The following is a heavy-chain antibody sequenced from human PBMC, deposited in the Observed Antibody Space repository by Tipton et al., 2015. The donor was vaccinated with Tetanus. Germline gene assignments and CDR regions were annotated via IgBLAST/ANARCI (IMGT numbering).Heavy chain of an antibody. V-gene: IGHV3-30-3*01. D-gene: IGHD5-24*01. CDR1: GFTFSSYA. CDR2: ISYDGSNK. Sequence: SLRLSCAASGFTFSSYAMHWVRQAPGKGLEWVAVISYDGSNKYYADSVKGRFTISRDNSKNTLYLQMNSLRAEDTAVYYCARDREVDGYAPHTRPAFDIWGQGTMVTVSS. CDR3: ARDREVDGYAPHTRPAFDI. J-gene: IGHJ3*02.